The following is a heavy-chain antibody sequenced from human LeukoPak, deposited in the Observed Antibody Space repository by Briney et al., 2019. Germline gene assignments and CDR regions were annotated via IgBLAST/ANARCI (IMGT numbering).Heavy chain of an antibody. CDR2: IYFSGST. CDR3: ARVLGDCSGGSCDSLYDNYGRHV. Sequence: SETLSLTCTVSGGSISSYYWSWIRQPPGKGLGWVAYIYFSGSTNYNPSLKSRVTISVDTSKNQCSLKLSSVTAADTAVYYCARVLGDCSGGSCDSLYDNYGRHVGGEGTGVSV. D-gene: IGHD2-15*01. CDR1: GGSISSYY. J-gene: IGHJ6*01. V-gene: IGHV4-59*12.